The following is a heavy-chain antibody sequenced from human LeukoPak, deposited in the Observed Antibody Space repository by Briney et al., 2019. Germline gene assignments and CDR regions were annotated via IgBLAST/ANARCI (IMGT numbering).Heavy chain of an antibody. D-gene: IGHD5-18*01. CDR1: GGSISSYY. CDR3: ARRGYSPRDAFDI. J-gene: IGHJ3*02. V-gene: IGHV4-59*08. Sequence: SESLSLTCTVSGGSISSYYWSWIRQPPGKGLEWIGYIYYSGSTNYNPSLKSRVTISVDTSKNQFSLKLSSVTAADTAVYYCARRGYSPRDAFDIRGQGTMVTVSS. CDR2: IYYSGST.